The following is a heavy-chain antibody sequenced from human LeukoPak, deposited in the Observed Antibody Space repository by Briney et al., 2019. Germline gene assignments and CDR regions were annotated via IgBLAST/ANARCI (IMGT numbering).Heavy chain of an antibody. V-gene: IGHV3-74*01. CDR3: ARDVPRTSGP. Sequence: GGSLRLSCAASGFTFSSEWMHWVRQAPGRGLVWISHIDGNGRTTNYGDSVRGRFTVSRDNAKNTLYLQMNSLRAEDTAVYYCARDVPRTSGPWGQGTLVTDSS. D-gene: IGHD3-10*01. CDR1: GFTFSSEW. J-gene: IGHJ5*02. CDR2: IDGNGRTT.